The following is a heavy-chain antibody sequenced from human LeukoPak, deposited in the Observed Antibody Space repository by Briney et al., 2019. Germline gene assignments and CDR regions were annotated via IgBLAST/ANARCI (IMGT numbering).Heavy chain of an antibody. D-gene: IGHD5-18*01. CDR1: GGSFSGYY. Sequence: PSETLSLTCAVYGGSFSGYYWSWIRQPPGKGLEWIGEINHSGSTNYNPSLKSRVTISVDTSKNQFSLKLSSVTAADTAVYYCARTYSYGSRSFDYWGQGTLVTVSS. CDR2: INHSGST. CDR3: ARTYSYGSRSFDY. V-gene: IGHV4-34*01. J-gene: IGHJ4*02.